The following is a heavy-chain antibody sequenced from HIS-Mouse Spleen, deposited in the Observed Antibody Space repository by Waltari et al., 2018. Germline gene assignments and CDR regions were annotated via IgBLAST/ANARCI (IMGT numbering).Heavy chain of an antibody. CDR3: ARRDLPAAAGPRGWFDP. CDR1: GYTFTGHY. Sequence: QVQLVQSGAEVKKPGASVKVSCKASGYTFTGHYMHWVRRAPGQGLEWMGWINPNSGGTNYAQKFQGRVTMTRDTSISTAYMELSRLRSDDTAVYYCARRDLPAAAGPRGWFDPWGQGTLVTVSS. J-gene: IGHJ5*02. D-gene: IGHD6-13*01. CDR2: INPNSGGT. V-gene: IGHV1-2*02.